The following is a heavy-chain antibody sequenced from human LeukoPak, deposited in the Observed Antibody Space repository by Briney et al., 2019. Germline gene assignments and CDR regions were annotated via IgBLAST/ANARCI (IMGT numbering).Heavy chain of an antibody. CDR2: ISSSGGYI. V-gene: IGHV3-21*01. J-gene: IGHJ4*02. CDR3: ARGAGDSGSPEDY. CDR1: GFSFSTYT. D-gene: IGHD1-26*01. Sequence: GSLRLSCAASGFSFSTYTMNWVRQVPGKGLEWVSSISSSGGYIYYADSVKGRFTISRDNSKNTLYLQMNSLRAEDTAVYYCARGAGDSGSPEDYWGQGTLVTVSS.